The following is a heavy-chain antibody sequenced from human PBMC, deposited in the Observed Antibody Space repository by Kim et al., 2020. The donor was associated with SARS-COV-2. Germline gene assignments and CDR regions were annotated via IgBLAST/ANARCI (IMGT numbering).Heavy chain of an antibody. CDR2: IIPIFGTA. Sequence: SVKVSCKASGGTFSSYAISWVRQAPGQGLEWMGGIIPIFGTANYAQKFQGRVTITADESTSTAYMELSSLRSEDTAVYYCARGRYYYGSGSYYNEFDPWGQGTLVTVSS. D-gene: IGHD3-10*01. CDR3: ARGRYYYGSGSYYNEFDP. V-gene: IGHV1-69*13. CDR1: GGTFSSYA. J-gene: IGHJ5*02.